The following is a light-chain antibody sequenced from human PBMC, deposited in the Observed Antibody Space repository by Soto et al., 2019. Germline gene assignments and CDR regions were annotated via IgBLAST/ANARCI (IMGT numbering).Light chain of an antibody. Sequence: EIVMTQSPATLSVSPGERATLSCRASQSVGSNLAWYQQKPGQAPRLLIYGASTRATGIPARFSGSGSGTEFTLTISSLQSEDVAIYFCQQDNNWPPDRTFGQGTKVEIK. V-gene: IGKV3-15*01. CDR1: QSVGSN. CDR3: QQDNNWPPDRT. CDR2: GAS. J-gene: IGKJ1*01.